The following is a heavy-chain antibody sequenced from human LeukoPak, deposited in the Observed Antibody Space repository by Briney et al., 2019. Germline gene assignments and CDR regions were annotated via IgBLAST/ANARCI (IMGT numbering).Heavy chain of an antibody. CDR3: CLAQYSSGWYDAFDI. Sequence: GASVKVSCKASGYTFTSYDINWVRQATGQGLEWMGWMNPNSGNTGYAQKFQGRVTMTRNTSISTAYMELSSLRSEDTAVYYCCLAQYSSGWYDAFDIWGQGTMVTVSS. CDR1: GYTFTSYD. D-gene: IGHD6-19*01. CDR2: MNPNSGNT. J-gene: IGHJ3*02. V-gene: IGHV1-8*01.